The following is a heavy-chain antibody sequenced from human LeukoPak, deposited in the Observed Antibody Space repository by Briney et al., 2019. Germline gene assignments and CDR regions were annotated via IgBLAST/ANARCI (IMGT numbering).Heavy chain of an antibody. J-gene: IGHJ5*02. CDR3: ARDNWNDAPGGFDP. CDR2: ITRSSTST. Sequence: GGSLRLSCAASGFTFSSYSMNWVGQAPGKGLEWVSSITRSSTSTYYTDSVRGRFTISRDNAKNSLYLQMNSLRAEDTAVYYCARDNWNDAPGGFDPWGQGTLVTVSS. V-gene: IGHV3-21*01. D-gene: IGHD1-20*01. CDR1: GFTFSSYS.